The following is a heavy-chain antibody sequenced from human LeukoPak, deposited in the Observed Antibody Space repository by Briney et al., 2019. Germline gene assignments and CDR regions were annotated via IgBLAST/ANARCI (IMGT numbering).Heavy chain of an antibody. Sequence: GGSLRLSCAASGFTFSNAWMSWVRQAPGKGLEWVGRIKSKTDGGTTDYAAPVKGRFTISRDNSKNTLYLQMNSLRAEDTAVYYCAKDLYYGYSERGAYYFDYWGQGTLVTVSS. D-gene: IGHD3-16*01. CDR1: GFTFSNAW. V-gene: IGHV3-15*01. CDR2: IKSKTDGGTT. J-gene: IGHJ4*02. CDR3: AKDLYYGYSERGAYYFDY.